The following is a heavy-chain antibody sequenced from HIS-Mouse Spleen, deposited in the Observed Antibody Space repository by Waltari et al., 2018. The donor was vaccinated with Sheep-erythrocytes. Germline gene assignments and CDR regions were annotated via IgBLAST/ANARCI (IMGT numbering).Heavy chain of an antibody. CDR1: GGTFSSYA. CDR3: AQTGATTPHFDY. J-gene: IGHJ4*02. CDR2: DIPVLGIA. Sequence: QVQLVQSGAEVKKPGSSVKVSCKASGGTFSSYAISWVRQAPGQGLEWMGRDIPVLGIANDAQKFQGRVTSTAEKSTSTAYMELSSLRSEDTAVYYCAQTGATTPHFDYWGQGTLFTVSS. D-gene: IGHD1-26*01. V-gene: IGHV1-69*04.